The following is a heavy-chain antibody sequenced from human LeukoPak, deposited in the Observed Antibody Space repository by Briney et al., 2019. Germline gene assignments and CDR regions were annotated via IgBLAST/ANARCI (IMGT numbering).Heavy chain of an antibody. CDR2: IKKDGSER. Sequence: GGSLRLSCAASGFTFSDYWMGWMRQAPGKGLEWVANIKKDGSERYYVDSVKGRFTISRDNAKNSLYLQMNSLRTEDTAVYYCSTEFSWGQGTLVTVSS. J-gene: IGHJ4*02. CDR1: GFTFSDYW. V-gene: IGHV3-7*01. CDR3: STEFS.